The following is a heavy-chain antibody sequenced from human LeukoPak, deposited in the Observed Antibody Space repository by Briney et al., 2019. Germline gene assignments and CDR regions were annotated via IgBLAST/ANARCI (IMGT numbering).Heavy chain of an antibody. J-gene: IGHJ4*02. CDR3: VRVNDYGGRILYYFGY. CDR2: ISSDGDNT. CDR1: GFIFSNYG. V-gene: IGHV3-64D*06. Sequence: GGSLRLSCSASGFIFSNYGMYWVRQAPGKGLEFVSAISSDGDNTFYADSVKGRFTISRDNSKNTLYLQTSSLRGEDTAVYYCVRVNDYGGRILYYFGYWGQGTLVTVSS. D-gene: IGHD4-23*01.